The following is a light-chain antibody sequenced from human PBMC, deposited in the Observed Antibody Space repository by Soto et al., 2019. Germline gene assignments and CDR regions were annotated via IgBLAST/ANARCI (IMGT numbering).Light chain of an antibody. V-gene: IGLV2-14*01. J-gene: IGLJ1*01. Sequence: QSVLTQPASVSGSPGQSITISCTGTSSDFGGYNYVSWYQQHPGKAPKLMIYDVSNRPSGVSNRFSGSKSGNTASLTISGLQAEDEADYYFSSYTSSSTIGVFGTGTKVTVL. CDR1: SSDFGGYNY. CDR2: DVS. CDR3: SSYTSSSTIGV.